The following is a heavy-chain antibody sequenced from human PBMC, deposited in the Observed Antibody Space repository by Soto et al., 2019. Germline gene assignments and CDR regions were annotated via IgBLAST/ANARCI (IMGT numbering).Heavy chain of an antibody. CDR3: ATVFFSAVAGTVAGCYYYGMDV. CDR2: FDPEDGET. Sequence: ASVKVSCKVSGYTLTELSMHWVRQAPGKGLEWMGGFDPEDGETIYAQKFQGRVTMTEDTSTDTAYMELSSLRSEDTAVYYCATVFFSAVAGTVAGCYYYGMDVWGQGTTVTVSS. V-gene: IGHV1-24*01. D-gene: IGHD6-19*01. J-gene: IGHJ6*02. CDR1: GYTLTELS.